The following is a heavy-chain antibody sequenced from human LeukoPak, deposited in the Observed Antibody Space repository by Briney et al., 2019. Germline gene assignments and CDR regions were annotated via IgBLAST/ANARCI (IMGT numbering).Heavy chain of an antibody. CDR3: AKDFAYSSSWRHDY. D-gene: IGHD6-13*01. V-gene: IGHV3-30*02. J-gene: IGHJ4*02. CDR2: IRYDGSNK. Sequence: QAGGFLRLSCAASGFTFSSYGMHWVRQAPGKGLEWVAFIRYDGSNKYYADSVKGRFTISRDNSKNTLYLQMNSLRAEDTAVYYCAKDFAYSSSWRHDYWGQGTLVTVSS. CDR1: GFTFSSYG.